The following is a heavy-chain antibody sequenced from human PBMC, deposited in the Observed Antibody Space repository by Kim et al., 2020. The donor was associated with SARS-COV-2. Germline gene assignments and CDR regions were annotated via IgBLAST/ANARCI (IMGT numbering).Heavy chain of an antibody. V-gene: IGHV3-53*01. D-gene: IGHD2-15*01. J-gene: IGHJ6*02. CDR3: ARAHSQRFSYNYYYGMDV. Sequence: GGSLRLSCAASGFTVSSNYMSWVRQAPGKGLEWVSVIYSGGSTYYADSVKGRFTISRDNSKNTLYLQMNSLRAEDTAVYYCARAHSQRFSYNYYYGMDVWGQGTTVTVSS. CDR2: IYSGGST. CDR1: GFTVSSNY.